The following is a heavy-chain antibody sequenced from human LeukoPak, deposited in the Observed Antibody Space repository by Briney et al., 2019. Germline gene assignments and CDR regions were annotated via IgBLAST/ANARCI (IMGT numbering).Heavy chain of an antibody. Sequence: PSETLSLTCTVSGGSISSYYWSWIRQPPGKGLEWIGYIYYSGSTNYNPSLKSRVTISVDTSKNQFSLKLSSVTAADTAVYYCPRALVAAAGRNYYYYMDVWGKGTTVTVSS. CDR3: PRALVAAAGRNYYYYMDV. J-gene: IGHJ6*03. V-gene: IGHV4-59*01. CDR1: GGSISSYY. D-gene: IGHD6-13*01. CDR2: IYYSGST.